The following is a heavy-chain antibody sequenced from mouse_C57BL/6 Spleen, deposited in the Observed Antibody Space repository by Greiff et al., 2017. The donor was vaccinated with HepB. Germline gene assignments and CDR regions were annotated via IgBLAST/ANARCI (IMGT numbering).Heavy chain of an antibody. J-gene: IGHJ3*01. D-gene: IGHD2-4*01. Sequence: VQLQESGPGLVQPSQSLSITCTVSGFSLTSYGVHWVRQSPGKGLEWLGVIWSGGSTDYNAAFISRLSISKDNSKSQVFFKMNSLQADDTAIYYCAPLYDYDEGFAYWGQGTLVTVSA. CDR3: APLYDYDEGFAY. V-gene: IGHV2-2*01. CDR2: IWSGGST. CDR1: GFSLTSYG.